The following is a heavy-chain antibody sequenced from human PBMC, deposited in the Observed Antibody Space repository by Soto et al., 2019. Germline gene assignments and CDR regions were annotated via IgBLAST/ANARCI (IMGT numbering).Heavy chain of an antibody. Sequence: SETLSLTCTVSSSSVSSYYWNWIRPSPGKGLEWIGYIYYSGYTNYNPSLKCRITISVDTSKNQFSLKLISVTPADTAVSDCAGGGMTTVPYWGQGTPVTVSS. CDR3: AGGGMTTVPY. D-gene: IGHD4-17*01. CDR2: IYYSGYT. V-gene: IGHV4-59*02. CDR1: SSSVSSYY. J-gene: IGHJ4*02.